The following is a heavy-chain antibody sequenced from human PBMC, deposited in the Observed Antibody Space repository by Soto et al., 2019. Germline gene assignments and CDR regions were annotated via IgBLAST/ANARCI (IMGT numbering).Heavy chain of an antibody. CDR3: ARAKNEYGDAFDI. D-gene: IGHD4-17*01. CDR1: GYSFTSYW. V-gene: IGHV5-51*01. J-gene: IGHJ3*02. CDR2: IYPGDSDT. Sequence: GESLKISCKGSGYSFTSYWIGWVRQMPGKGLEWMGIIYPGDSDTRYSPSFQGQVTISADKSISTAYLQRSSLKASDTAMYYCARAKNEYGDAFDIWGQGTMVTVSS.